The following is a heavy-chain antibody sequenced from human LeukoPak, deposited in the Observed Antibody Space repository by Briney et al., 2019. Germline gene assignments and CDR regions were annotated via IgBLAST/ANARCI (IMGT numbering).Heavy chain of an antibody. CDR2: INPSGGST. J-gene: IGHJ4*02. V-gene: IGHV1-46*01. CDR3: ARSATHSGWYFY. D-gene: IGHD6-19*01. Sequence: APVKVSCKASGYTFTSYYMHWVRQAPGQGLEWMGIINPSGGSTSYAQKFQGRVTMTRDTSTSTVYMELSSLRFEDTAVYYCARSATHSGWYFYWGQGTLVTVSS. CDR1: GYTFTSYY.